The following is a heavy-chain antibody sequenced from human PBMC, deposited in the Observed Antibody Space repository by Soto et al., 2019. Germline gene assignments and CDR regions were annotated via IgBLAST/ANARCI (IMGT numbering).Heavy chain of an antibody. V-gene: IGHV3-33*08. CDR2: IWYDGSLQ. D-gene: IGHD5-12*01. Sequence: VQLLESGGGFVQPGGSLRLSCTASGFTFTSYAMNWVRQAPGRGLEWVAIIWYDGSLQYYAAAVKGRFTISRDNSKNTLYLEMNSLRAEDTAVYYCANLWGDGYNLGQDYNGMDVWGQGTTVIVSS. CDR1: GFTFTSYA. J-gene: IGHJ6*02. CDR3: ANLWGDGYNLGQDYNGMDV.